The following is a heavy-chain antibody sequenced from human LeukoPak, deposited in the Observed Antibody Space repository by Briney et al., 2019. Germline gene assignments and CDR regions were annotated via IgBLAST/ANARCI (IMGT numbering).Heavy chain of an antibody. J-gene: IGHJ4*02. CDR2: INHRGST. Sequence: WEINHRGSTNYNPSLKGRVTISVDTSNNQFSLKLSSVTAADTGVYYCARGLRGIFPYYYDSSGYYWYYWGQGTLVTVSS. D-gene: IGHD3-22*01. V-gene: IGHV4-34*01. CDR3: ARGLRGIFPYYYDSSGYYWYY.